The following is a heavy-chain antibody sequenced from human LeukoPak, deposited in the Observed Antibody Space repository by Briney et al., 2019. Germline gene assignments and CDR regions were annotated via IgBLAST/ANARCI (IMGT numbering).Heavy chain of an antibody. J-gene: IGHJ3*02. Sequence: GGPLRLSCAASGFTFSSYTMNWVRQAPGKGLEGVSYFSSSSSTIYYADSVKGRFTISRDNAKNSLYLQMNSLRAEDTAVYYCARDERGYSGYDSGDAFDIWGQGTMVTVSS. CDR2: FSSSSSTI. CDR1: GFTFSSYT. D-gene: IGHD5-12*01. V-gene: IGHV3-48*04. CDR3: ARDERGYSGYDSGDAFDI.